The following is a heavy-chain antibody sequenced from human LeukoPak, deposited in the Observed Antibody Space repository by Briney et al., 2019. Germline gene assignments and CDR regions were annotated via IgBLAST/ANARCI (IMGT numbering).Heavy chain of an antibody. D-gene: IGHD3-3*01. CDR2: IIISSSYI. V-gene: IGHV3-21*01. J-gene: IGHJ3*02. CDR3: ARDLLQEEGTITIFGVAPPRAFDI. CDR1: GFTFSSYS. Sequence: PGGSLRLSCAASGFTFSSYSMNWVRQAPGEGLEWGSSIIISSSYIYYADSVKGRFTISRDNAKNSLYLQMNSLRAEDTAVYYCARDLLQEEGTITIFGVAPPRAFDIWGQGTMVTVSS.